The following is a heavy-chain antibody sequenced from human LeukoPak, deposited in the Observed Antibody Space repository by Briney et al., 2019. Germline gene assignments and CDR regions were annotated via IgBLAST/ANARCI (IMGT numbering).Heavy chain of an antibody. CDR2: IYSDGTT. Sequence: PGGSLRLSCAASGFSVSSIYMNWVRQAQGKGLEWVSVIYSDGTTYYADSVEGRFTISRDDSKNTLYLHMNSLRAEDTAVYYCARALNWRFDHWGQGTLVTVSS. CDR1: GFSVSSIY. D-gene: IGHD1-1*01. V-gene: IGHV3-53*01. J-gene: IGHJ4*02. CDR3: ARALNWRFDH.